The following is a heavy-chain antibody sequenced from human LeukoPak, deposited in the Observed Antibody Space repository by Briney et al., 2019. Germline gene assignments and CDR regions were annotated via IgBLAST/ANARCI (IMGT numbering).Heavy chain of an antibody. V-gene: IGHV3-72*01. CDR1: GFTFSDHY. CDR3: AREAEDSSGYSEEDDAFDI. J-gene: IGHJ3*02. CDR2: TRNKANSYTT. Sequence: GGSLRLSCAASGFTFSDHYMDWVRQAPGKGLEWVGRTRNKANSYTTEYAAPVKGRFTISRDDSKNSLYLQMNSLKTEDTAVYYCAREAEDSSGYSEEDDAFDIWGQGTMVTVSS. D-gene: IGHD3-22*01.